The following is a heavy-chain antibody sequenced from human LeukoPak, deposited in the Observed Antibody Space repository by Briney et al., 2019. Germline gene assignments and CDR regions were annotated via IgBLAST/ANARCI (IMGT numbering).Heavy chain of an antibody. CDR2: IKQDGSEK. CDR1: GFTFSSYL. Sequence: AGGSLRLSCAASGFTFSSYLMSWVRQAPGKGLEWVANIKQDGSEKYYVDSVKGRFTISRDNAKNSLYLQMNSLRAEDTAVYYCARDFSWFFDYWGQGTLVTVSS. V-gene: IGHV3-7*01. CDR3: ARDFSWFFDY. J-gene: IGHJ4*02. D-gene: IGHD6-13*01.